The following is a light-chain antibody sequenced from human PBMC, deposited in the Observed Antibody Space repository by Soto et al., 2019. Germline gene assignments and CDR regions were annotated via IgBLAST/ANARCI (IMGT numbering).Light chain of an antibody. CDR2: DAT. Sequence: VLSQSPAIVSSSPGERATVSCRASQSVGDSLVWYQQRPGQAPRLLIYDATDRPAGVPARLSGSGSGTDFALTISGLEAEDFAVYYCQQRASWPPSFGPGTKVELK. J-gene: IGKJ3*01. CDR1: QSVGDS. V-gene: IGKV3-11*01. CDR3: QQRASWPPS.